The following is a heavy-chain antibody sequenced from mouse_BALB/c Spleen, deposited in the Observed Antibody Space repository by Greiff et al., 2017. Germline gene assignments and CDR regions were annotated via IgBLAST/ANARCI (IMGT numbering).Heavy chain of an antibody. CDR3: ARDEETAMDY. Sequence: EVKLVESGGGLVNPGGSLKLSCAASGFTFSDYYMYWVRQTPEKRLEWVATISDGGSYTYYPDSVKGRFTISRDNAKNNLYLQMSSLKSEDTAMYYCARDEETAMDYWGQGTSVTVSA. V-gene: IGHV5-4*02. J-gene: IGHJ4*01. CDR1: GFTFSDYY. CDR2: ISDGGSYT.